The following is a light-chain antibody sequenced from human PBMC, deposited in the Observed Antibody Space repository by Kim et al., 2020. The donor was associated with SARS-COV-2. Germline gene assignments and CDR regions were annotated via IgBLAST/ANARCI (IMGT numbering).Light chain of an antibody. CDR3: QQSYSTPRT. J-gene: IGKJ1*01. V-gene: IGKV1-39*01. CDR2: AAS. Sequence: DIQMTQSPSSLSASVGDRVTITCHASQGISSYLNWYHQKPGKAPKLLIYAASTLQSGVPSRFSGSGSGTDFTLTISSLQPEDIATYYYQQSYSTPRTFGQGTKVDIK. CDR1: QGISSY.